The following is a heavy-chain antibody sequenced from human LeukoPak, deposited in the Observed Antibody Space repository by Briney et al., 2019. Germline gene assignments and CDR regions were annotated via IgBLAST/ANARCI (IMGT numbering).Heavy chain of an antibody. D-gene: IGHD2-8*01. CDR1: GFTFSSYS. Sequence: GGSLRLSCAASGFTFSSYSMSWVRQAPGKGLEWVSYISSSSSTIYYADSVKGRFTISRDNAKNSLYLQMNSLRAEDTAVYYCTRGTDGLWDFWGQGTLVTVSS. CDR3: TRGTDGLWDF. V-gene: IGHV3-48*04. J-gene: IGHJ4*02. CDR2: ISSSSSTI.